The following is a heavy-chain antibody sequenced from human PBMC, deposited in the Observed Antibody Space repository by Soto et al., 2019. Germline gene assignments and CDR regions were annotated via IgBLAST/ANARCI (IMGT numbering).Heavy chain of an antibody. D-gene: IGHD4-17*01. CDR3: ARESTRYGDYVR. J-gene: IGHJ4*02. V-gene: IGHV4-31*11. CDR1: GGSISSGGYS. Sequence: SETLSLTCAVSGGSISSGGYSWSWIRQHPGKGLEWIGYIYYSGSTYYNPSLKSRVTISVDTSKNQFSLKLSSVTAADTAVYYCARESTRYGDYVRWGQGTLVTVSS. CDR2: IYYSGST.